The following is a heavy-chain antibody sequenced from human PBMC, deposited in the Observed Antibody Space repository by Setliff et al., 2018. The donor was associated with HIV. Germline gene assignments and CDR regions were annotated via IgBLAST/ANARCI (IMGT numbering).Heavy chain of an antibody. V-gene: IGHV3-23*01. CDR3: AKELAASGLGYFDS. J-gene: IGHJ4*02. CDR2: ISSTGGTT. Sequence: GGSLRLSCAVSGFTFSRYAMSWVRQAPGKGLEWVSGISSTGGTTYYADSVKGRFTISRDNSKNTLFLQVKSLTAEDTAEYYCAKELAASGLGYFDSWGRGILVTVSS. CDR1: GFTFSRYA. D-gene: IGHD3-22*01.